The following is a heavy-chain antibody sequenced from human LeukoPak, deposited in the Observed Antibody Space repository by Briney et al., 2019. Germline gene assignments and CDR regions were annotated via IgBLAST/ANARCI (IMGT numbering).Heavy chain of an antibody. V-gene: IGHV3-21*01. J-gene: IGHJ6*03. CDR2: INGDSSHI. D-gene: IGHD2-2*01. CDR1: GFTFSSYS. CDR3: ARGQEYCSSSSCSLNYMDV. Sequence: GGSLRLSCAASGFTFSSYSMNWVRQAPGKGLEWVSSINGDSSHIYYTDSMKGRFTISRDNAKNSLYLEMNSLRAEDTAVYYCARGQEYCSSSSCSLNYMDVWGTGTTVTVSS.